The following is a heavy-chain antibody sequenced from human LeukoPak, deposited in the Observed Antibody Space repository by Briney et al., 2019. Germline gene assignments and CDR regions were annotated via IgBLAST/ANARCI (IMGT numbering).Heavy chain of an antibody. J-gene: IGHJ4*02. CDR3: ATYDSWSGYNIAY. Sequence: GGSLRLSCVVSGFTLSSRWMMWVRQAPGEGLEWLTNINRDGSEKNYVDSVKGGFTITRDNAENSLYLQMNSLKVEDSAIYYCATYDSWSGYNIAYWGQGTLVTVSS. CDR1: GFTLSSRW. D-gene: IGHD3-3*01. CDR2: INRDGSEK. V-gene: IGHV3-7*03.